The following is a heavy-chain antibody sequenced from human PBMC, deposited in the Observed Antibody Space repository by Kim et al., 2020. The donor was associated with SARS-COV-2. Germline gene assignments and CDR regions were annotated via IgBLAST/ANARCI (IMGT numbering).Heavy chain of an antibody. CDR2: ISARDGYA. CDR1: GYIFSTYG. J-gene: IGHJ4*02. D-gene: IGHD4-17*01. Sequence: ASVKVSCKASGYIFSTYGFSWVRQAPGQGLELLGWISARDGYAHYAQKVQGSVTMTTDTSTNTAYMELWSLRSDDTAMYYCARGAYVDVSFDYWGQGTLV. V-gene: IGHV1-18*04. CDR3: ARGAYVDVSFDY.